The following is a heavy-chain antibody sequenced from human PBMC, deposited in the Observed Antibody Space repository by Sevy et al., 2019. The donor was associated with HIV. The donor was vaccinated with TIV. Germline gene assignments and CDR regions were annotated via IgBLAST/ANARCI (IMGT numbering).Heavy chain of an antibody. CDR3: ARAKLQGVVVLPGSMWGGVDY. CDR2: ISPYTGNT. CDR1: GYSFRTYG. V-gene: IGHV1-18*01. J-gene: IGHJ4*02. D-gene: IGHD2-2*01. Sequence: ASVKVSCRASGYSFRTYGISWVRQAPGQGLEWMGWISPYTGNTDFAQRFQCRVSMTADTSTSTVYMELRSLSSDDTAVYYCARAKLQGVVVLPGSMWGGVDYWGQGTLVTVSS.